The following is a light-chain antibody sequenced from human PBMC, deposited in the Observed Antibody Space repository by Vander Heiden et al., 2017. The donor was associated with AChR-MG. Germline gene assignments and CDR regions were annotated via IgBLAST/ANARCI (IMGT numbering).Light chain of an antibody. V-gene: IGKV3-15*01. Sequence: EIVMTQSPATLSVSPGERATLSCRASHSVSSNIAWYQQKPGQAPRLLIYGASTRATGIPARFSGSGSGTEFTLTISSLQSDSFAVYYCQQYNHWPATFGQGTKVEIK. CDR2: GAS. CDR1: HSVSSN. CDR3: QQYNHWPAT. J-gene: IGKJ1*01.